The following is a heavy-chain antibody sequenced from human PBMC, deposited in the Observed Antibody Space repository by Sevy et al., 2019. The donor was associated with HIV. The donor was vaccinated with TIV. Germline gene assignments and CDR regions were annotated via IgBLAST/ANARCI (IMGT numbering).Heavy chain of an antibody. J-gene: IGHJ4*02. CDR2: IIPIFGTA. Sequence: ASVKVSCKASGGTFSSYAISWVRQAPGQGLEWMGRIIPIFGTANYAQKFQGRVTITADESTSTAYMELSSLGSEDTAVYYCARFDCSGGSCYSGGDYWGQGTLVTVSS. V-gene: IGHV1-69*13. D-gene: IGHD2-15*01. CDR3: ARFDCSGGSCYSGGDY. CDR1: GGTFSSYA.